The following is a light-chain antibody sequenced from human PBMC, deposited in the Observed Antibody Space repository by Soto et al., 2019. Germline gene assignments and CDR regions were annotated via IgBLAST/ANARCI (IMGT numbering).Light chain of an antibody. J-gene: IGLJ1*01. CDR3: QSYDSSLSGYYV. V-gene: IGLV1-40*01. CDR1: SSNIGAGYD. CDR2: GNS. Sequence: QSVLTQPPSVSGAPGQRVTISCSWSSSNIGAGYDVHWYQQLPGTAPKLLIYGNSNRPSGVPDRFSGSKSGTSASLAITGLQAEDEADYYCQSYDSSLSGYYVFATGTKVTVL.